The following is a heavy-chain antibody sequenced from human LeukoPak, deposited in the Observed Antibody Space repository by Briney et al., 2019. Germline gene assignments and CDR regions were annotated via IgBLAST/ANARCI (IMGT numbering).Heavy chain of an antibody. J-gene: IGHJ4*02. CDR3: ATVGGGYSYAYFDY. Sequence: GGSLRLSCAASGFTFSSYAMSWVRQAPGKGLEWVSAISGSGGSTYYADSVKGRFTISRDNSKNTLYQQMNSLRAEDTAVYYCATVGGGYSYAYFDYWGQGTLVTVSS. CDR1: GFTFSSYA. CDR2: ISGSGGST. V-gene: IGHV3-23*01. D-gene: IGHD5-18*01.